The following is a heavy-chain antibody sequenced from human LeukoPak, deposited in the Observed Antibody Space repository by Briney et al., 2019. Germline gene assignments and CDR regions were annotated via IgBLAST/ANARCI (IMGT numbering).Heavy chain of an antibody. CDR3: VTSLVGRGAGGY. D-gene: IGHD3-10*01. V-gene: IGHV3-7*02. J-gene: IGHJ4*02. CDR1: GITFSGYW. CDR2: INEAGGGK. Sequence: GGSLRLSCVASGITFSGYWMSWACQAPGKGLEGVANINEAGGGKYYVEAVEGRFTISRDNVKKSLYLEMDSLRGDDTAVYYCVTSLVGRGAGGYWGQGTLVTVSS.